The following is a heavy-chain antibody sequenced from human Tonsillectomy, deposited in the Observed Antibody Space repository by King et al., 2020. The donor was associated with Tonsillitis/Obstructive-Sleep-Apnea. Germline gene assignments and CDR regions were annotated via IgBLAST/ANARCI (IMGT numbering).Heavy chain of an antibody. J-gene: IGHJ5*02. Sequence: LQLVQSGAEVKKPGASVKVSCKASGYTFTSNYMHWVRQAPGQGLEWMGIINPSGGRTSYAQKFQGRVTMTRDTSTSTVYMELSSLRSEDTAIYYCASDYCSGGSCFSGWVDPWGQGTLVTVSS. D-gene: IGHD2-15*01. CDR2: INPSGGRT. CDR1: GYTFTSNY. CDR3: ASDYCSGGSCFSGWVDP. V-gene: IGHV1-46*01.